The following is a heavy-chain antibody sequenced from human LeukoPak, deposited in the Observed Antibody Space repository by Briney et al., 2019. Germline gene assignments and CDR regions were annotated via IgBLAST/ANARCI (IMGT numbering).Heavy chain of an antibody. V-gene: IGHV4-34*01. CDR3: ARGWWLRQFDY. J-gene: IGHJ4*02. CDR1: GGSFSGYY. D-gene: IGHD5-12*01. CDR2: INHSGST. Sequence: PSETLSLTCAVYGGSFSGYYWSWIRQPPGKGLEWIGEINHSGSTNYNPSLKSRVTISVDTSKNQFSLKLSSVTAADTAVYYCARGWWLRQFDYWGQGTLATVSS.